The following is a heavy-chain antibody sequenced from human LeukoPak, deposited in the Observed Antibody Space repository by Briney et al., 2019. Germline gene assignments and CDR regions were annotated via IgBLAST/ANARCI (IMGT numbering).Heavy chain of an antibody. CDR1: GYSISSGYY. Sequence: PSETLSFTCSVSGYSISSGYYWGWIRQPPGRGLEWIGSIYYTGGTLYNPSLKSRVSMSVDTSTNQFSLKLTSVTAADTAVYYCARDRTGRNTAQDDYWGQGTLVTVSS. D-gene: IGHD5-18*01. CDR3: ARDRTGRNTAQDDY. J-gene: IGHJ4*02. V-gene: IGHV4-38-2*02. CDR2: IYYTGGT.